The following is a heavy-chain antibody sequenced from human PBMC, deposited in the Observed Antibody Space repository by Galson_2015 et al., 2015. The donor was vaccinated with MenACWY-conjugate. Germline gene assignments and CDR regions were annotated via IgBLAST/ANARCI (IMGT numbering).Heavy chain of an antibody. J-gene: IGHJ4*02. CDR2: IQSKNYGAST. D-gene: IGHD2-15*01. V-gene: IGHV3-49*03. Sequence: SLRLSCATSGFAFGGYLMGWFRQAPGKGLEWVGYIQSKNYGASTQYAASVKDRFSISRDDSRSIAYLEMNSLKTEDTALYYCTRADHRYCSSTNCPFDHWGQGTLVTVSS. CDR1: GFAFGGYL. CDR3: TRADHRYCSSTNCPFDH.